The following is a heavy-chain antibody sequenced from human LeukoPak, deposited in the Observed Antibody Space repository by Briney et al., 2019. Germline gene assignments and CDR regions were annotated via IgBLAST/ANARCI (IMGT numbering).Heavy chain of an antibody. CDR3: AKRIAAATSPIDP. D-gene: IGHD6-13*01. CDR2: ISGSGSGDRT. J-gene: IGHJ5*02. V-gene: IGHV3-23*01. CDR1: GFTFSSYA. Sequence: GGSLRLSCAASGFTFSSYAMSWARQAPGKGLEWVSAISGSGSGDRTYYADSVKGRFTISRDNSKNTLYLQMNSLRAEDTAVYYCAKRIAAATSPIDPWGQGTLVTVSS.